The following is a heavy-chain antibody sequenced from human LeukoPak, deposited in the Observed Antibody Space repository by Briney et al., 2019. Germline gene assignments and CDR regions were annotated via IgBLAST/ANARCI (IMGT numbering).Heavy chain of an antibody. Sequence: GGSLRLSCAASGFTFSSYAMSWVRQAPGKGLEWVSAISGSGGSTYYADSVKGRFTISRDNSKNTLYLQMNSLRAEDTAVYYCAKFGVGSSSLYYHYGMDVWGQGTTVTVSS. CDR3: AKFGVGSSSLYYHYGMDV. CDR2: ISGSGGST. J-gene: IGHJ6*02. V-gene: IGHV3-23*01. D-gene: IGHD6-13*01. CDR1: GFTFSSYA.